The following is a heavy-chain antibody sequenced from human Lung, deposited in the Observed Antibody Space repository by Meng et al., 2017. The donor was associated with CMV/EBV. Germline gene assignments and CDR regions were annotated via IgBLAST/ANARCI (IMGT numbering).Heavy chain of an antibody. V-gene: IGHV3-23*03. CDR1: GFTLSNYA. Sequence: GGSXRLXCAASGFTLSNYAMSWVRQAPGKGLEWVSVIYSGDSSTHYADSVKGRFTISRDNSKNTLYLQMNSLRAEDTAVYYCAKDHMLSYFDYWSQGTLVTVSS. J-gene: IGHJ4*02. CDR2: IYSGDSST. CDR3: AKDHMLSYFDY. D-gene: IGHD2-8*01.